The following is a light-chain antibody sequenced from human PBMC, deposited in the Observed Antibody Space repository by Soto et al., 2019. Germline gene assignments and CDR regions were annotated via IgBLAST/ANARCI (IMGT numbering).Light chain of an antibody. CDR3: QQANSFPRT. CDR2: AAS. V-gene: IGKV1-12*01. Sequence: DIQMTQSPSTVSASVGDRVTITCPASQGISNWLAWYQQKPGKAPKLLIYAASSLQSGVPSWFSGSGSGTDFTLTISSLHHEDFASYYCQQANSFPRTFGGGTKVEIK. J-gene: IGKJ4*01. CDR1: QGISNW.